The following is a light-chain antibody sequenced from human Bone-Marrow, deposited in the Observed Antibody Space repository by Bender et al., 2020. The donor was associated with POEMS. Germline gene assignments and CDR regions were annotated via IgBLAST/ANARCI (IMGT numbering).Light chain of an antibody. CDR2: DVT. CDR1: SSDVGGYNY. J-gene: IGLJ1*01. CDR3: SSYIDTNTRV. Sequence: QSALTQPASVSGSPGQSITISCTGASSDVGGYNYVSWYQHHPGKAPKLLIFDVTNRPSGVSNRFSGSKSANTASLTISGLQAEDEAEYYCSSYIDTNTRVFGTGTKVTVL. V-gene: IGLV2-14*03.